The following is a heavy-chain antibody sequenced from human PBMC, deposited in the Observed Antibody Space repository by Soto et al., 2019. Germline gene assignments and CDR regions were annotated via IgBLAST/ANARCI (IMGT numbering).Heavy chain of an antibody. CDR3: ARRALDPSGHSYPYNWSDS. CDR2: IDPVDSDD. Sequence: GESLKISCQGSGYIFTKHWIAWVRQKPGKGLEWIGIIDPVDSDDRYSPSFEGQVTISVDKSNNTAFLRWDKLKTSDTATYFCARRALDPSGHSYPYNWSDSWGQGTQVTVSS. V-gene: IGHV5-51*01. J-gene: IGHJ5*01. D-gene: IGHD3-22*01. CDR1: GYIFTKHW.